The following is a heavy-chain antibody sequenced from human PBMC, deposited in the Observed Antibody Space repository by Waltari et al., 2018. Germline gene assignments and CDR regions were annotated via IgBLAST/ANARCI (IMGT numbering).Heavy chain of an antibody. CDR1: GGSFSGYY. CDR2: INHMGST. Sequence: QVQLQQWGAGLLKPSETLSLTCAVYGGSFSGYYWSWIRQPPGKGLGWIGEINHMGSTNYNPPLKSRVTISVDPSKNQFSLKLSSVTAADTAVYYCARPGIAVAGGLGYFDYWGQGTLVTVSS. V-gene: IGHV4-34*01. D-gene: IGHD6-19*01. J-gene: IGHJ4*02. CDR3: ARPGIAVAGGLGYFDY.